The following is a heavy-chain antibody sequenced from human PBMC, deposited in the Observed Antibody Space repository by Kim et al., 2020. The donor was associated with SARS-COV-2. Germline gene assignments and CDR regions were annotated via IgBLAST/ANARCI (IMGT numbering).Heavy chain of an antibody. Sequence: SETLSLTCTVSGGSISSSSYYWGWIRQPPGKGLEWIGSIYYSGSTYYNPSLKSRVTISVDTSKNQFSLKLSSVTAADTAVYYCASTTGTGDYWGQGTLVTISS. D-gene: IGHD3-9*01. J-gene: IGHJ4*02. CDR2: IYYSGST. CDR1: GGSISSSSYY. CDR3: ASTTGTGDY. V-gene: IGHV4-39*01.